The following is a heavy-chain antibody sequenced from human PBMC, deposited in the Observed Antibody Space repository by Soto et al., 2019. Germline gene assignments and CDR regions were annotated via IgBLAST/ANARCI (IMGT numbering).Heavy chain of an antibody. CDR2: VWHDGKNV. CDR3: ATEDLEHYYVDY. J-gene: IGHJ4*02. D-gene: IGHD1-1*01. V-gene: IGHV3-33*01. CDR1: GFIFSAYA. Sequence: QVQLVESGGGVVQPGRSLRLSCSASGFIFSAYAMHWIRQAPGRGLEWVATVWHDGKNVFYADSVKGRFTISRDNSKNMVFLQMNILRADDTALYYCATEDLEHYYVDYWGQGTLVTVSS.